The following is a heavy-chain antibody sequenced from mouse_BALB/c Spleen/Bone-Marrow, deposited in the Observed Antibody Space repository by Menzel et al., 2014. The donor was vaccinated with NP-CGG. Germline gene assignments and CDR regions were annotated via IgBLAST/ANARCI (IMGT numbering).Heavy chain of an antibody. J-gene: IGHJ1*01. V-gene: IGHV1-39*01. D-gene: IGHD2-14*01. Sequence: EVQLQQSGPELEKPGASVKISCKASGYSFTGYNMNWVKQSIGKSLEWIGNIDPYYGGTSYNQKFKGKATLTVDKSSSTAYMQLKSQTSEDSAIYYCASYGYDYWYFDVWGAGTTVTVSS. CDR1: GYSFTGYN. CDR3: ASYGYDYWYFDV. CDR2: IDPYYGGT.